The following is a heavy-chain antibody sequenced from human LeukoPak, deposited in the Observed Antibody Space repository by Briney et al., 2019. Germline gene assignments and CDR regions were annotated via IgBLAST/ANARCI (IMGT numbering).Heavy chain of an antibody. CDR3: AKDGKIAAAGLYYYYYYMDV. Sequence: GGSLRLSCAASGFTFSSYGMHWVRQAPGKGLEWVAVIWYGGSNKYYADSVKGRFTISRDNSKNTLYLQMNSLRAEDTAVYYCAKDGKIAAAGLYYYYYYMDVWGKGTTVTVSS. CDR1: GFTFSSYG. D-gene: IGHD6-13*01. V-gene: IGHV3-30*02. J-gene: IGHJ6*03. CDR2: IWYGGSNK.